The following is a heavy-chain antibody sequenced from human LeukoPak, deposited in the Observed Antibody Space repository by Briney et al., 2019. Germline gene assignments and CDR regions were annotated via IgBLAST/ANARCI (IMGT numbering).Heavy chain of an antibody. V-gene: IGHV3-23*01. CDR1: GFTFNTYE. CDR2: ISGSGGST. D-gene: IGHD6-13*01. J-gene: IGHJ3*02. Sequence: PGGSLRLSCAASGFTFNTYEMNWVRQAPGKGLEWVSDISGSGGSTYYADSVKGRFTISRDNSKNTLYLQMNSLRAEDTAVYYCAKEHGGSSWYEDAFDIWGQGTMVTVSS. CDR3: AKEHGGSSWYEDAFDI.